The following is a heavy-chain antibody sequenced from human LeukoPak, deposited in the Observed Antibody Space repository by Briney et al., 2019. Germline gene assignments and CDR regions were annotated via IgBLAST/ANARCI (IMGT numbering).Heavy chain of an antibody. Sequence: GGSLRLSCAASGFTFSSYEMNWVRQAPGKGLEWVSYISGGGSIIYYADSVKGRFTISRDNAKVSLYLQMNSLRAEDTAVYYCAREGDTSMAFPFDYWGQGTLVTVSS. CDR3: AREGDTSMAFPFDY. J-gene: IGHJ4*02. V-gene: IGHV3-48*03. CDR2: ISGGGSII. D-gene: IGHD5-18*01. CDR1: GFTFSSYE.